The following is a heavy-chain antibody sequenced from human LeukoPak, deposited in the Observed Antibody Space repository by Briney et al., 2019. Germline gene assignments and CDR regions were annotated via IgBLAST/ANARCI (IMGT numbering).Heavy chain of an antibody. CDR2: IKQDGSEK. D-gene: IGHD1-26*01. J-gene: IGHJ4*02. CDR1: GFTFSSYW. Sequence: PGGSLILSCAASGFTFSSYWMTWVRQPPGKGLEWVANIKQDGSEKYYVDSVKGRFTISKDNAKNSLYLQMNSLRAEDTAVYYCARLEWELRYWGQGTLVTVSS. V-gene: IGHV3-7*01. CDR3: ARLEWELRY.